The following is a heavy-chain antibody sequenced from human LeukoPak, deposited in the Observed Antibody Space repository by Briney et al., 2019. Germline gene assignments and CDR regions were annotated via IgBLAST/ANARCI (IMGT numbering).Heavy chain of an antibody. CDR1: GGSFSGYY. CDR3: ARGPRITGTRRFDP. Sequence: SETLSLTCAVYGGSFSGYYWSWIRQPPGKGLEWIGEINHSGSTNYNPSLKSRVTISVDTSKNQFSLELSSVTAADTAVYYCARGPRITGTRRFDPWGQGTLVTVSS. J-gene: IGHJ5*02. CDR2: INHSGST. V-gene: IGHV4-34*01. D-gene: IGHD1-7*01.